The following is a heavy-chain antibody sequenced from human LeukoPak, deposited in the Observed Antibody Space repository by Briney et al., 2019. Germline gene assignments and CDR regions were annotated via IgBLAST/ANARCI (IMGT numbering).Heavy chain of an antibody. D-gene: IGHD6-19*01. J-gene: IGHJ4*02. CDR1: GFTVSSNY. CDR2: IYSDGRT. Sequence: PGGSLRLSCAASGFTVSSNYMSWVRQAPGKGLEWVSVIYSDGRTYYADSVKGRFTISRDNSKNTLYLETNSLRAEDTAVYYCARNSGWFRFDYWGQGTLVTVSS. CDR3: ARNSGWFRFDY. V-gene: IGHV3-53*01.